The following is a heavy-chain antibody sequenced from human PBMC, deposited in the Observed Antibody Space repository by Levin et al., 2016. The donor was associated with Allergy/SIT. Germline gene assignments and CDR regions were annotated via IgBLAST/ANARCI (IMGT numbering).Heavy chain of an antibody. D-gene: IGHD5-24*01. CDR2: IYPGDSDT. V-gene: IGHV5-51*01. J-gene: IGHJ3*02. CDR3: ARSRDGYIRDAFDI. Sequence: VRQMPGKGLEWMGIIYPGDSDTRYSPSFQGQVTISADKSISTAYLQWSSLKASDTAMYYCARSRDGYIRDAFDIWGQGTMVTVSS.